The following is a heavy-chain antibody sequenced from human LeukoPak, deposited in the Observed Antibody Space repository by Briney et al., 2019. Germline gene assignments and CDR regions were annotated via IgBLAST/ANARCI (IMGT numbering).Heavy chain of an antibody. V-gene: IGHV3-48*03. CDR2: ISSSGTPI. CDR3: ARRSFGSRGTWFDP. Sequence: PGGSLRLSCAASGFTFSSYEMTWVRQAPGRGLEWVSFISSSGTPIYYADSVKGRFTVSRDNAKKSLYLQMNRLRAEDTGVYFCARRSFGSRGTWFDPCGQGTLVTVSS. CDR1: GFTFSSYE. D-gene: IGHD3-16*01. J-gene: IGHJ5*02.